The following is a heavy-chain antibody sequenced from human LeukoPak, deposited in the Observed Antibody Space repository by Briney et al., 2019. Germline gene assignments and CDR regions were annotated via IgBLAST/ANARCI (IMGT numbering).Heavy chain of an antibody. CDR1: GGSFSGYY. J-gene: IGHJ4*02. CDR3: ARLAGDYESGYFDY. D-gene: IGHD4-17*01. Sequence: PSETLSLTCAVYGGSFSGYYWSWIRQPPGKGLEWIGEINHSGSTNYNPSLKSRVTISVDTSKNQFSLKLSSVTAADTAVYYCARLAGDYESGYFDYWGQGTLVTVSS. CDR2: INHSGST. V-gene: IGHV4-34*01.